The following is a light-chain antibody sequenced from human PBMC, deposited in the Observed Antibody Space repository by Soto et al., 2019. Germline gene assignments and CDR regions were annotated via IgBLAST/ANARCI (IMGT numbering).Light chain of an antibody. CDR3: AVWDDSLSGL. J-gene: IGLJ2*01. Sequence: VLTQPPSASGTPGQRVTISCSGSSSNIGSNYVYWYQQLPGTAPKLLIQRNSQRPSGVPDRFSGSKSGTSASLAISGLRSEDEADYYCAVWDDSLSGLFGGGTQLTVL. CDR1: SSNIGSNY. CDR2: RNS. V-gene: IGLV1-47*01.